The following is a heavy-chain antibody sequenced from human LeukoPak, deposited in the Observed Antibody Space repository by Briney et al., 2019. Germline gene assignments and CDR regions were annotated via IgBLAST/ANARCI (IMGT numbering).Heavy chain of an antibody. CDR3: ARPGYSYGYPVWFDP. J-gene: IGHJ5*02. Sequence: SETLSLTCAVSGYSISSGYYWGWIRQPPGKGLEWIGSIYYSGSTYYNPSLKSRVTISVDTSKNQFSLKLSSVTAADTAVYYCARPGYSYGYPVWFDPWGQGTLVTVSS. CDR1: GYSISSGYY. V-gene: IGHV4-38-2*01. D-gene: IGHD5-18*01. CDR2: IYYSGST.